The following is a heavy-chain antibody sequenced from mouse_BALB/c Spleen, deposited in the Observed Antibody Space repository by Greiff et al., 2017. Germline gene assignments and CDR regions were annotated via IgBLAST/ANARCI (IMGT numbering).Heavy chain of an antibody. CDR1: GFTFSSFG. J-gene: IGHJ4*01. CDR2: ISSGSSTI. V-gene: IGHV5-17*02. Sequence: EVQRVESGGGLVQPGGSRKLSCAASGFTFSSFGMHWVRQAPEKGLEWVAYISSGSSTIYYADTVKGRFTISRDNPKNTLFLQMTSLRSEDTAMYYCARRDYGSSAMDYWGQGTSVTVSS. CDR3: ARRDYGSSAMDY. D-gene: IGHD1-1*01.